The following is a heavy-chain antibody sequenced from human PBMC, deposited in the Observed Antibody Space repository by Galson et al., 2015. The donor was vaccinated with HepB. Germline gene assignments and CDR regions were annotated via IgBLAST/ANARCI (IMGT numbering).Heavy chain of an antibody. CDR3: AREGRGPRELLPYYFDY. J-gene: IGHJ4*02. CDR2: IWYDGSNK. D-gene: IGHD1-26*01. V-gene: IGHV3-33*08. CDR1: GFTFSSYG. Sequence: SLRLSCAASGFTFSSYGMHWVRQAPGKGLEWVAVIWYDGSNKYYADSVKGRFTISRDNSKNTLYLQMNSLRAEDTAVYYCAREGRGPRELLPYYFDYWGQGTLVTVSS.